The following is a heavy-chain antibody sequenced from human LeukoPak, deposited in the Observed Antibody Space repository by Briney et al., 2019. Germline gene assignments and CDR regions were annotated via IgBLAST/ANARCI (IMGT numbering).Heavy chain of an antibody. J-gene: IGHJ5*02. CDR1: GGTFSSYA. CDR3: ARDGQYWGFDP. Sequence: SVKVSCKASGGTFSSYAISWVRQARGQGLEWMGAIIPVFGKTNYAQKFQGRVTLTVDESTSTAYMELSSLRSEDTAVYYCARDGQYWGFDPWGQGTLVTVSS. D-gene: IGHD2-21*01. V-gene: IGHV1-69*01. CDR2: IIPVFGKT.